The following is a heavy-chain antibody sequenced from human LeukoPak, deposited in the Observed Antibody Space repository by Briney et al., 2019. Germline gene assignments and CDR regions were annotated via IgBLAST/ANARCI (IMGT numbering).Heavy chain of an antibody. CDR1: GGTFSSYA. V-gene: IGHV1-69*13. J-gene: IGHJ5*02. CDR2: IIPIFGTA. D-gene: IGHD2-2*01. Sequence: SVKVSCKASGGTFSSYAISWVRQAPGQGLEWMGGIIPIFGTANYAQKFQGRVTITADESTSTAYMELSSLRSEDTAVYYCARAPGQLSWFDPWGQGTLVTVSS. CDR3: ARAPGQLSWFDP.